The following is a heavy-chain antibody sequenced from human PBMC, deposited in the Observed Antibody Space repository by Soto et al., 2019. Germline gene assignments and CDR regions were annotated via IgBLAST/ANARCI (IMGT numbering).Heavy chain of an antibody. CDR2: INPSGGST. D-gene: IGHD3-3*01. Sequence: GASVKVSCKASGYTFTSYYMHWVRQAPGQGLEWMGIINPSGGSTSYAQKFQGRVTMTRDTSTSTVYMELSSLRSEDTAVYYCARGWGVVTPGDYYYYGMDVWGQGTTVTVSS. J-gene: IGHJ6*02. V-gene: IGHV1-46*01. CDR1: GYTFTSYY. CDR3: ARGWGVVTPGDYYYYGMDV.